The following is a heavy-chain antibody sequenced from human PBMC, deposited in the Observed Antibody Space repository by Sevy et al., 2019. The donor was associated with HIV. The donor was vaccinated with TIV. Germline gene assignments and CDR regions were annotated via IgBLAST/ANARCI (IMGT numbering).Heavy chain of an antibody. J-gene: IGHJ4*02. CDR3: ARVAVSYCTNDCYHRFDY. V-gene: IGHV3-30-3*01. CDR1: GFSFSHYA. Sequence: GGSLRLSCAVSGFSFSHYAFHWVRQAPGKGLEWVSLISYDGTYKYYAESVKGRFTISRDNSRNTLYLQMNSLRGNETAVYYCARVAVSYCTNDCYHRFDYWGPEALVTVSS. D-gene: IGHD2-8*01. CDR2: ISYDGTYK.